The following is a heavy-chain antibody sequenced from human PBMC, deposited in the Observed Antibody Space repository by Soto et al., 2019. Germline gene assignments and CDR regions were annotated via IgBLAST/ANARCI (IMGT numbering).Heavy chain of an antibody. CDR2: ISGTGAST. D-gene: IGHD2-21*01. CDR1: EFTSSSYA. V-gene: IGHV3-23*01. Sequence: GGSLRLSCAASEFTSSSYAMAWVRQPPGKGLEWVSAISGTGASTYYADSVKDRFTISRDSSKNTLYLQMNSLRAEDTAIYYCAKVSGSTMIAFFDYWGQGTLVTVSS. CDR3: AKVSGSTMIAFFDY. J-gene: IGHJ4*01.